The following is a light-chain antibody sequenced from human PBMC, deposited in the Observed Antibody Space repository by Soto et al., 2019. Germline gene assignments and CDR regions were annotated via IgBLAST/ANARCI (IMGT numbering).Light chain of an antibody. CDR2: GAS. Sequence: EIVLTQSPGTLSLSPGERATLSCRASQSVSSSYLAWYQQKPGQAPRLLIYGASSRATGIPDRFSGSGSGTDFTLTISRLEPEDFAVHYCQQYGSSPPERTFGQGTKVEIK. V-gene: IGKV3-20*01. CDR3: QQYGSSPPERT. J-gene: IGKJ1*01. CDR1: QSVSSSY.